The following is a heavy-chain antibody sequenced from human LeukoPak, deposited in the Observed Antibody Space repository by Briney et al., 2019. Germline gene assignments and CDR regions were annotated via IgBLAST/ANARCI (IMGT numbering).Heavy chain of an antibody. CDR2: IYYRGSP. CDR1: GGSISNYH. CDR3: TRANVPYHRPPGIEYFQR. D-gene: IGHD1-14*01. Sequence: NPSETLSLTCTVSGGSISNYHWNWIRQTPGKGLEWIGYIYYRGSPNYNPSLKSRVTISVDTSKNQFSLNLNSVTAADTAVYYCTRANVPYHRPPGIEYFQRWGPGTVVTVSS. J-gene: IGHJ1*01. V-gene: IGHV4-59*01.